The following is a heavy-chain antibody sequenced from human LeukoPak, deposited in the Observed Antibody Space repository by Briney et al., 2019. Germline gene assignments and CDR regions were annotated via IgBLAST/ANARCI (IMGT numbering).Heavy chain of an antibody. Sequence: TGGSLRLSCAASGFTFSSYAMSWVRQAPGRGLEWVSAIRGSGGSTYYADSVKDRFTISRDNSKNTLYLQMNSLRAEDTAVYYCAKDLEPDSGSYYFDYWGQGTLVTVSS. CDR1: GFTFSSYA. V-gene: IGHV3-23*01. D-gene: IGHD1-26*01. CDR2: IRGSGGST. J-gene: IGHJ4*02. CDR3: AKDLEPDSGSYYFDY.